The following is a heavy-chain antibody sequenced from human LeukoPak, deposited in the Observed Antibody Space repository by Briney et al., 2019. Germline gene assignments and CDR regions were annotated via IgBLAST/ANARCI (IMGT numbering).Heavy chain of an antibody. D-gene: IGHD3-10*01. CDR3: TRAEESYFLAFDI. CDR2: IRSKAYGGTT. Sequence: PGGSLRLSCTASGFTFGDYAMSWVRQAPGKGLEWVGFIRSKAYGGTTEYAASVKGRFTISRDDSKSIAYLQMNSLKTEDTAVYYCTRAEESYFLAFDIWGQGTMVTVSS. V-gene: IGHV3-49*04. J-gene: IGHJ3*02. CDR1: GFTFGDYA.